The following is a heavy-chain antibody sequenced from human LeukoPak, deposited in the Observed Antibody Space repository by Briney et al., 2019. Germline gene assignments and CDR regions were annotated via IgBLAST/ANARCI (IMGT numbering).Heavy chain of an antibody. Sequence: GGSLRLSCTASGFTFRMYAMSWVRQAPGKGLESVASIIYDGRHTYYAASVKGRFTISRDNSQHTLYLQMNSLRDEDTALYYCAKDGLSYDGSTHVYYFQSLGQGTLVTVSS. J-gene: IGHJ4*02. CDR3: AKDGLSYDGSTHVYYFQS. V-gene: IGHV3-23*01. CDR1: GFTFRMYA. CDR2: IIYDGRHT. D-gene: IGHD3-22*01.